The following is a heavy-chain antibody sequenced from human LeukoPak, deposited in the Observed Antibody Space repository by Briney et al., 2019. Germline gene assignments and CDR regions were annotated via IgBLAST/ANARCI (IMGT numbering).Heavy chain of an antibody. J-gene: IGHJ6*02. Sequence: SQTLSLTCAISGDSVSSNSAAWNWIRQSPSRGLEWLGRTYYRSKWYNDYAVSVKSRITINPDTSKNQFSLQLNSVTPEDTAVYYCARSVGTVVVPDAMTYGMDVWGQGTTVTVSS. CDR1: GDSVSSNSAA. CDR3: ARSVGTVVVPDAMTYGMDV. V-gene: IGHV6-1*01. D-gene: IGHD2-2*01. CDR2: TYYRSKWYN.